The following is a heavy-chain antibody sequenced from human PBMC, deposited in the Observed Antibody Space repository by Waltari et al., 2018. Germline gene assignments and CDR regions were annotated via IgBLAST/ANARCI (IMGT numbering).Heavy chain of an antibody. J-gene: IGHJ4*02. V-gene: IGHV3-21*01. D-gene: IGHD1-1*01. Sequence: EVQLVESGGGLAKPGGSLRLSCAASGFTRSAYTMNWVRQAPGKGLEWVSSISMSSRYMYYADSVKGRFTISRDDAKRSLYLQMNTLRDEDSAFYYCARDRTGLKSQSSFDSWGQGTLVIVSS. CDR3: ARDRTGLKSQSSFDS. CDR2: ISMSSRYM. CDR1: GFTRSAYT.